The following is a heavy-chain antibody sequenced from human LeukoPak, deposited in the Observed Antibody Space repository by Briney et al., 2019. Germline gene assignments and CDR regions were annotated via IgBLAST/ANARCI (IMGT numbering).Heavy chain of an antibody. J-gene: IGHJ4*02. Sequence: SVKVSCKASGGTFSSSAISWVRQAPGQGLEWMGRIFPIFATANYAQKFQGRVTITADESTSTAYMELSSLRSEDTAVYYCARESGSYEAYFDYRGQGTLVTVSS. CDR2: IFPIFATA. CDR1: GGTFSSSA. V-gene: IGHV1-69*13. CDR3: ARESGSYEAYFDY. D-gene: IGHD1-26*01.